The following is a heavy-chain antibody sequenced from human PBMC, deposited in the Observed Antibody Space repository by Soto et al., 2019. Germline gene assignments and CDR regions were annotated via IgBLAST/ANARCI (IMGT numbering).Heavy chain of an antibody. Sequence: SETLSLTCTVSGGSISSGDYYWSWLRQPPGKGLEWIGYIYYSGSTYYNPSLKSRVTISVDTSKNQFSLKLSSVTAADTAVYYWARDFGGSGIGYVPGIAAAGDAFDIWGQGTMVTVSS. V-gene: IGHV4-30-4*01. CDR3: ARDFGGSGIGYVPGIAAAGDAFDI. D-gene: IGHD6-13*01. CDR2: IYYSGST. CDR1: GGSISSGDYY. J-gene: IGHJ3*02.